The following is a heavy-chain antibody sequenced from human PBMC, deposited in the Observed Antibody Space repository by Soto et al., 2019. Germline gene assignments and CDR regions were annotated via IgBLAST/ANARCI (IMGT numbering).Heavy chain of an antibody. J-gene: IGHJ3*01. CDR1: GFNISSHG. V-gene: IGHV3-33*03. Sequence: PGGSLRLSCVASGFNISSHGMHWVRQAPGKGLEWVSFIWDDGRDKYCADSVEGRFLISRDNSKNTMNLQVKRLRPEDTALYYCVRGATTTGWFDAFDLWGRGTMVTVSS. D-gene: IGHD6-19*01. CDR2: IWDDGRDK. CDR3: VRGATTTGWFDAFDL.